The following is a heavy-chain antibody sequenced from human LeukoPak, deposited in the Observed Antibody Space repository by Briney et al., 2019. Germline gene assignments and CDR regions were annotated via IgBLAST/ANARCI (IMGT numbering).Heavy chain of an antibody. CDR2: IYYSGST. J-gene: IGHJ6*03. CDR3: AVGAYYYYMDV. V-gene: IGHV4-39*07. Sequence: SETLSLTCTVSGGSISSSSYYWGWIRQPPGKGLEWIGSIYYSGSTYYNPSLKSRVTISVDTSNNQFSLKLSSVTAADTAVYYCAVGAYYYYMDVWGKGTTVTVSS. CDR1: GGSISSSSYY. D-gene: IGHD3-16*01.